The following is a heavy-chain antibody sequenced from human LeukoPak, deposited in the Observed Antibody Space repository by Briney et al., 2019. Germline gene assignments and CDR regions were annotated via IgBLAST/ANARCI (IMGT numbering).Heavy chain of an antibody. CDR1: GFTFSSYA. J-gene: IGHJ4*02. CDR3: AKYPRKVGPLDY. D-gene: IGHD1-26*01. CDR2: ISGSGGST. Sequence: GGCLRLSCAASGFTFSSYAMGWVRQAPGKGLEWVSAISGSGGSTYYADSVKGRFTISRDNSKNTLYLQMNSLRAEDTAVYYCAKYPRKVGPLDYWGQGTLVTVSS. V-gene: IGHV3-23*01.